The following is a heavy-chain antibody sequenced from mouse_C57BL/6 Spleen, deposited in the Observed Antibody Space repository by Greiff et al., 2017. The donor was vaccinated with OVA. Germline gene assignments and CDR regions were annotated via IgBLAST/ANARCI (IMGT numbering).Heavy chain of an antibody. CDR2: INPYNGDT. Sequence: VQLKQSGPELVKPGDSVKISCKASGYSFTGYFMNWVMQSHGKSLEWIGRINPYNGDTFYNQKFKGKATLTVDKSSSTAHMELRSLTSEDSAVYYCARQLQGWYFDVWGTGTTVTVSS. CDR1: GYSFTGYF. V-gene: IGHV1-20*01. D-gene: IGHD2-1*01. J-gene: IGHJ1*03. CDR3: ARQLQGWYFDV.